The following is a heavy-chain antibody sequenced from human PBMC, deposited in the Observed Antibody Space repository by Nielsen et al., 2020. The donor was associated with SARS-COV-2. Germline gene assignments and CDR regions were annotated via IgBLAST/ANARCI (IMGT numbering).Heavy chain of an antibody. CDR3: ATPQYNWNYGYYYGMDV. J-gene: IGHJ6*02. CDR2: IDPSDSYT. Sequence: VRQAPGKGLEWMGRIDPSDSYTNYSPSFQGHVTISADKSISTAYLQWSSLKASDTAMYYCATPQYNWNYGYYYGMDVWGQGATVTVSS. V-gene: IGHV5-10-1*01. D-gene: IGHD1-7*01.